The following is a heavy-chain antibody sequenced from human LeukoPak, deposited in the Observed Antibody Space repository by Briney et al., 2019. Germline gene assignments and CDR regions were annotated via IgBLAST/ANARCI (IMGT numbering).Heavy chain of an antibody. CDR1: GYTFTSYG. Sequence: ASVKVSCKASGYTFTSYGISWVRQAPGQGLEWMGWISAYNDNTNYAQKFQGRVTMTRDTSTSTVYMDLSSLRSEDTAVYYCARWTTTFLDYWGQGTLVTVSS. J-gene: IGHJ4*02. V-gene: IGHV1-18*01. CDR3: ARWTTTFLDY. D-gene: IGHD1-1*01. CDR2: ISAYNDNT.